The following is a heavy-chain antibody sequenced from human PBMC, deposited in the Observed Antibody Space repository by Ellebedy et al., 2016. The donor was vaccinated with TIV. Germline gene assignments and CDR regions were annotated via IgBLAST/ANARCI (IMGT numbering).Heavy chain of an antibody. CDR3: ARDNFGSRSYLAFDI. D-gene: IGHD3-10*01. CDR2: FYASGSA. Sequence: MPGGSLRLSCSVPRGSISNYFLNWIRQPAGKELEWIVRFYASGSAIYNPSFKSRVTMSVDTAKNPFSRKLSSVTAADTAIYYCARDNFGSRSYLAFDIWGQGTMVTISS. CDR1: RGSISNYF. J-gene: IGHJ3*02. V-gene: IGHV4-4*07.